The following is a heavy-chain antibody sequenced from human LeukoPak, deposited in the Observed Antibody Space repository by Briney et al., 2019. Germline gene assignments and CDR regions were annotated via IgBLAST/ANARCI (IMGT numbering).Heavy chain of an antibody. V-gene: IGHV3-7*01. D-gene: IGHD1-7*01. CDR3: AREDICCTGTTDL. Sequence: GGSLRLTCAASGFTFSSYWESWVRQAPGKGLQWVANIKQDGSEKYYVDSVKGRFTISRDNAKNSLYLQMNSLRAEDTAVYYCAREDICCTGTTDLWGRGTLVTVSS. J-gene: IGHJ2*01. CDR2: IKQDGSEK. CDR1: GFTFSSYW.